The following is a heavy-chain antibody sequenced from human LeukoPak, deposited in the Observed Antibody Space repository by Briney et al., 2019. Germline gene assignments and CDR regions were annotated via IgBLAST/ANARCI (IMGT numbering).Heavy chain of an antibody. CDR1: GFTFTRFN. Sequence: GGSLRLSCAASGFTFTRFNMNWVRQAPGKGLELVSSITTSGTYIYYADSVKGRFTISRDNAKNSLYLQMNSLRDEDTAVYYCAKVFAYSGSYNAFDFWGQGTMVTVSS. J-gene: IGHJ3*01. V-gene: IGHV3-21*06. D-gene: IGHD1-26*01. CDR2: ITTSGTYI. CDR3: AKVFAYSGSYNAFDF.